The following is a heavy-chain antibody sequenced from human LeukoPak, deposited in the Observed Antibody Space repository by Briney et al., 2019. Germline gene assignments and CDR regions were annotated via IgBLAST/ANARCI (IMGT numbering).Heavy chain of an antibody. CDR2: IIPIFGTA. D-gene: IGHD3-22*01. CDR1: GGTFSSYA. Sequence: SVKVSCKASGGTFSSYAISWVRQAPGQGLEWMGGIIPIFGTANYAQKFQGRVTITADESTSTAYMELSSLRSEDTAVYYCARDPQYYDSSGFWGYFDLWGRGTLVTVSS. J-gene: IGHJ2*01. V-gene: IGHV1-69*01. CDR3: ARDPQYYDSSGFWGYFDL.